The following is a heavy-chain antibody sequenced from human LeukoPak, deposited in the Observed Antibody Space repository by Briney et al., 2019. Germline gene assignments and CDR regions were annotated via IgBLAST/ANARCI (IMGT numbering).Heavy chain of an antibody. CDR3: ARVMSDITMTVRRWFDP. CDR1: GYTFTGYY. V-gene: IGHV1-2*02. CDR2: INPNSGGT. D-gene: IGHD3-22*01. J-gene: IGHJ5*02. Sequence: ASVKVSCKASGYTFTGYYMHWVRQAPGQELEWMGWINPNSGGTNYAQKFQGRVTMTRDTSISTAYMELSRLRSDDTAVYYCARVMSDITMTVRRWFDPWGQGTLVTVSS.